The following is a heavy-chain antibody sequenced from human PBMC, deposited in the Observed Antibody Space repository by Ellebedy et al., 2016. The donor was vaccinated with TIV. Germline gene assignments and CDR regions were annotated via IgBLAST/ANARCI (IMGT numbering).Heavy chain of an antibody. Sequence: AASVKVSCKASGYAFTHYGLHWVRQAPGQGLEWMGWRSAYNGNTKYAQMFQDRFTMTTDTSTQTVYMELRGLRSDDTALYYCARTHYRFGIIDYLDYWGQGTLVTVSS. D-gene: IGHD3-10*01. CDR2: RSAYNGNT. CDR1: GYAFTHYG. V-gene: IGHV1-18*01. J-gene: IGHJ4*02. CDR3: ARTHYRFGIIDYLDY.